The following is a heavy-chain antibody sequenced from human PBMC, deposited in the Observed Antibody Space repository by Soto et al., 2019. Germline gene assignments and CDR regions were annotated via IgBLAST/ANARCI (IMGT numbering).Heavy chain of an antibody. V-gene: IGHV3-9*01. CDR2: ISWNSGSI. Sequence: EVQLVESGGGLVQPGRSLRLSCAASGFTFDDYAMHWVRQAPGKGLEWVSGISWNSGSIGYADSVKGRFTISRDNAKNSLYLQMNSLRAEDTALYYCAKDRRGSSSSVSYYYYGMDVW. CDR3: AKDRRGSSSSVSYYYYGMDV. J-gene: IGHJ6*01. CDR1: GFTFDDYA. D-gene: IGHD6-6*01.